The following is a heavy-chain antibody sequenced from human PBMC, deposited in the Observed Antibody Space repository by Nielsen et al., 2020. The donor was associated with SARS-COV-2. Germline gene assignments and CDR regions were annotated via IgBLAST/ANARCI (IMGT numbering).Heavy chain of an antibody. CDR3: ARGRYGDY. J-gene: IGHJ4*02. D-gene: IGHD4-17*01. CDR2: IKVDGSEK. Sequence: VRQAPGKGLEWVANIKVDGSEKYYVDSVKGRFTISRDNAKKSLYLEMNSLRAEDTAVYYCARGRYGDYWGQGTLVTVSS. V-gene: IGHV3-7*03.